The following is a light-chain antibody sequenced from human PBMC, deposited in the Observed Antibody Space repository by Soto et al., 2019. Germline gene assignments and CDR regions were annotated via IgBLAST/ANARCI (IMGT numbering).Light chain of an antibody. V-gene: IGLV4-69*01. CDR1: SGHSSYA. CDR2: LNSDGSH. J-gene: IGLJ1*01. CDR3: QTWGTGIQV. Sequence: QPVLTQSPSASASLGASVKLTCTLSSGHSSYAIAWHKQQPEKGPRYLMKLNSDGSHSKGDGIPDRFSGSISGAERYLTISSLQSEDEADYYCQTWGTGIQVFGTGTKVTVL.